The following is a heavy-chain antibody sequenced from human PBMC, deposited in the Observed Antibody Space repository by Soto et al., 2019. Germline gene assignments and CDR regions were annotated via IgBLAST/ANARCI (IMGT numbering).Heavy chain of an antibody. CDR1: GYSFTSYW. Sequence: PGEALKISCKGSGYSFTSYWIGWVRQMTGKGLEWMGIIYPGDSDTRYSPSFQGQVTFSADRSISTAYLQWSSLKASDTAMYYCARRDSYGYYFDYWGQGTLVTVSS. D-gene: IGHD3-16*01. CDR3: ARRDSYGYYFDY. V-gene: IGHV5-51*01. CDR2: IYPGDSDT. J-gene: IGHJ4*02.